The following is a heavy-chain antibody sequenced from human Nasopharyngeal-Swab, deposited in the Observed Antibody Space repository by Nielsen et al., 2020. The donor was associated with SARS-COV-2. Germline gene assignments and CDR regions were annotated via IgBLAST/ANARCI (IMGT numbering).Heavy chain of an antibody. Sequence: GGSLRLSCAASGFTFSNYAMTWVRQAPGKGLEWVSAISGSGGSTYYADSVKGRFTISRDNSKNTLYLQMNSLRAEDTAVYYCAKDARYDFWSGHYFDYWGQGTLVTVSS. CDR3: AKDARYDFWSGHYFDY. J-gene: IGHJ4*02. V-gene: IGHV3-23*01. D-gene: IGHD3-3*01. CDR1: GFTFSNYA. CDR2: ISGSGGST.